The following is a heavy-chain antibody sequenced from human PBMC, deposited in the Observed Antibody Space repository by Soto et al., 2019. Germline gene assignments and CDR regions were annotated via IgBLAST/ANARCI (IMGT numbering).Heavy chain of an antibody. CDR3: ARDRGYYGSGSYYNGRGYFDY. Sequence: EVQLVESGGGLVQPGGSLRLSCAASGFTFSSYWMSWVRQAPGKGLEWVANIKQDGSEKYYVDSVKGRFTISRDNAKNSLYLQMNSLRAEDTAVYYCARDRGYYGSGSYYNGRGYFDYWGQGTLVTVSS. CDR1: GFTFSSYW. J-gene: IGHJ4*02. D-gene: IGHD3-10*01. CDR2: IKQDGSEK. V-gene: IGHV3-7*01.